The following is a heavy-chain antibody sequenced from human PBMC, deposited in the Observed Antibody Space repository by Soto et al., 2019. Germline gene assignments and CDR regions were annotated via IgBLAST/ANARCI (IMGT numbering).Heavy chain of an antibody. CDR1: GLDFSSGV. D-gene: IGHD1-26*01. CDR2: ISGSGRTI. J-gene: IGHJ6*02. CDR3: AKVGPSYYYGMDV. V-gene: IGHV3-23*01. Sequence: GGSLRLSCAASGLDFSSGVICWVRQAPGKGLEWVSSISGSGRTIYHADSMRGRFAISRDNSKNSLYLQLNNLRVDDTAVYYCAKVGPSYYYGMDVWGQGTTVTVSS.